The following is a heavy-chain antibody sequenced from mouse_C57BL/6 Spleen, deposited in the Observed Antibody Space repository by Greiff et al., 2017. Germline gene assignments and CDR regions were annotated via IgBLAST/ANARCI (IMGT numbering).Heavy chain of an antibody. CDR2: INPNNGGT. V-gene: IGHV1-26*01. Sequence: EVQLQQSGPELVKPGASVKISCKASGYTFTDYYMNWVKQSHGKSLEWIGDINPNNGGTSYNQKFKGKATLTVDKSSSTAYTELRSLTSEDSAVYYCAGDYDLDYWGQGTTLTVSS. J-gene: IGHJ2*01. CDR3: AGDYDLDY. CDR1: GYTFTDYY. D-gene: IGHD2-4*01.